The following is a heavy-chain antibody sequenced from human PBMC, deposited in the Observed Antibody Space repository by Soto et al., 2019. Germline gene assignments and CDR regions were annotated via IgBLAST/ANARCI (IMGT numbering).Heavy chain of an antibody. Sequence: GGSLRLSCAASGFTFSDHFIHWVRQAPGKGLEWVGRIRNKAHSYTTTYAASVKDRFTISRDDSKKSVYLQMNSLKSEDTAVYYCGRGLYGDYALDGWGQGTLVTVSS. CDR3: GRGLYGDYALDG. D-gene: IGHD4-17*01. CDR2: IRNKAHSYTT. V-gene: IGHV3-72*01. CDR1: GFTFSDHF. J-gene: IGHJ4*02.